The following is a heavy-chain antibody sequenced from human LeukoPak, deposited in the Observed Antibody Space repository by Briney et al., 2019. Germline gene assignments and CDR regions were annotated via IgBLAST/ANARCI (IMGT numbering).Heavy chain of an antibody. D-gene: IGHD1-26*01. Sequence: GGSLRLSCATSGFTLSNYWMSWVRRAPGKGLEWVANIKQDGSDKYYVDSVKGRFTISRDNAKNSLYLQMNTLRAEDTAVYYCARGEGLGTTNGGYYFAYWGQGSLVIVSS. CDR2: IKQDGSDK. CDR1: GFTLSNYW. V-gene: IGHV3-7*01. CDR3: ARGEGLGTTNGGYYFAY. J-gene: IGHJ4*02.